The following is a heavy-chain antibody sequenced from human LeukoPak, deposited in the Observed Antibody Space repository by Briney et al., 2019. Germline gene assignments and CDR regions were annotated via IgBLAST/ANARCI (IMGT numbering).Heavy chain of an antibody. CDR2: VYHTGNT. V-gene: IGHV4-38-2*01. D-gene: IGHD2/OR15-2a*01. CDR3: ARSYFSVGAFDN. CDR1: GYSIRTGYY. J-gene: IGHJ3*02. Sequence: SETLSLTCDVSGYSIRTGYYWGWVRQPPGKDLEWIGSVYHTGNTYYSPSLQSRVNILVDTSKNQFSLSLTSVTAADTAVYYCARSYFSVGAFDNWGQGTMVTVSS.